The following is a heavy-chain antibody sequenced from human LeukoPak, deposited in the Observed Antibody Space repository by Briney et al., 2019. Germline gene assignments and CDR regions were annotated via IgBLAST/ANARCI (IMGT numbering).Heavy chain of an antibody. D-gene: IGHD6-19*01. CDR1: GGSISSYY. CDR3: ARVSWIAVAGTGKGEDAFDI. CDR2: IYYSGST. V-gene: IGHV4-59*01. Sequence: SETLSLTCTVSGGSISSYYWSWIRQPPGKGLEWIGYIYYSGSTNYNPSLKSRVTISVDTSKNQFSLKLSSVTAADTAVYYCARVSWIAVAGTGKGEDAFDIWGQGTMVTVSS. J-gene: IGHJ3*02.